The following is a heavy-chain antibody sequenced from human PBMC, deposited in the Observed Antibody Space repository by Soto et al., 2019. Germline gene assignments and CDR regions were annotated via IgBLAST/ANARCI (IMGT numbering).Heavy chain of an antibody. J-gene: IGHJ4*02. CDR2: ISGSGGST. D-gene: IGHD2-2*01. V-gene: IGHV3-23*01. CDR3: AKHGEGYCSSTSCYTFGY. CDR1: GFTFSDYA. Sequence: PGGSLRLSCAASGFTFSDYAMSWVRQAPGKGLEWVSTISGSGGSTYTADSVKGRFTISRDNSKNTLWLQMNSLRAEDTAVYYCAKHGEGYCSSTSCYTFGYWGQGALVTVSS.